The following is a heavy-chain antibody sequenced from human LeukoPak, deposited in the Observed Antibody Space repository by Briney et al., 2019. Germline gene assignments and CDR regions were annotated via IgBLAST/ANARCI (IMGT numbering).Heavy chain of an antibody. Sequence: GGSLRLSCAASGFTFSSYAMSWVRQAPGKGLEWVSAISGSGGSTYYADSVKGRFTISRDNSKNTLYLQMNSLRAEDTAVYYCAKDPRPYPISYGDCQPWGQGTLVTVSS. J-gene: IGHJ5*02. CDR1: GFTFSSYA. CDR2: ISGSGGST. V-gene: IGHV3-23*01. D-gene: IGHD4-17*01. CDR3: AKDPRPYPISYGDCQP.